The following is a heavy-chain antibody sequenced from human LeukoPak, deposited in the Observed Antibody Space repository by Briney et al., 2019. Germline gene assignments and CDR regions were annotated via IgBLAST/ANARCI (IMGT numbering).Heavy chain of an antibody. D-gene: IGHD3-22*01. CDR1: AGTISNFT. Sequence: ASVKVPCKAPAGTISNFTITWVRQAPGQGLEWMGRILPVFGTANYAQKFQGRVTFTADISTRTAYMEFSSLRSDDTAVYYCARRFYYDRIGYSEYWGQGTLISVSS. CDR3: ARRFYYDRIGYSEY. V-gene: IGHV1-69*08. J-gene: IGHJ4*02. CDR2: ILPVFGTA.